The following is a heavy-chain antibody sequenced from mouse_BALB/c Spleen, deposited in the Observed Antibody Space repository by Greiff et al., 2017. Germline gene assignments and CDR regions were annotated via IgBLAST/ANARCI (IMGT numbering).Heavy chain of an antibody. CDR1: GFTFSSYG. J-gene: IGHJ3*01. CDR3: ARVDDLWFAY. V-gene: IGHV5-6-3*01. Sequence: EVMLVESGGGLVQPGGSLKLSCAASGFTFSSYGMSWVRQTPDKRLELVATINSNGGSTYYPDSVKGRFTISRDNAKNTLYLQMSSLKSEDTAMYYCARVDDLWFAYWGQGTLVTVSA. CDR2: INSNGGST.